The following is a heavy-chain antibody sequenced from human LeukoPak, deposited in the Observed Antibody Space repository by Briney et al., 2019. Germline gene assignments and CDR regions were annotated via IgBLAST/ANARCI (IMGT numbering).Heavy chain of an antibody. CDR3: ARDRRVWPYYYGMDV. CDR2: ISSSSSYI. D-gene: IGHD6-13*01. V-gene: IGHV3-21*01. CDR1: GFTFSSYS. J-gene: IGHJ6*02. Sequence: GGSLRLSCAASGFTFSSYSMNWVRQAPGKGLEWVSSISSSSSYIYYADSVKGRFTISRDNAKNSLYLQMNSLRAEDTAVYYCARDRRVWPYYYGMDVWGQGTTVTVSS.